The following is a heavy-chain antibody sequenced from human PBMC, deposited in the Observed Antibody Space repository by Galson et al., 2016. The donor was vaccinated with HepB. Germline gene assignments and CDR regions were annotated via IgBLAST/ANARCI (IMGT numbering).Heavy chain of an antibody. CDR1: GGTFSYYS. CDR2: IRPIFGTT. Sequence: SVKVSCKASGGTFSYYSYSWVRQAPGQGLEWMGGIRPIFGTTDYAQKFQDRVTITADESASTAFMELTSLLSDDTAVYYCARDKGGTYRFDYWGQGTLVTVSS. D-gene: IGHD1-26*01. CDR3: ARDKGGTYRFDY. J-gene: IGHJ4*02. V-gene: IGHV1-69*13.